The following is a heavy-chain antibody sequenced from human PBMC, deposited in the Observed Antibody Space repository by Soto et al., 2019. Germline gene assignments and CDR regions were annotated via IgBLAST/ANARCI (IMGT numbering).Heavy chain of an antibody. V-gene: IGHV1-2*02. J-gene: IGHJ6*02. Sequence: GASVKVSCKASVYTFTGYYMHWVRQAPGQGLEWMGWINPNSGGTNYAQKFQGRLTISRDNAKNSVYLQLNNLRAEDTAVYYCAKDGAAGSVLDVWGQGTTVTVSS. CDR2: INPNSGGT. CDR1: VYTFTGYY. CDR3: AKDGAAGSVLDV. D-gene: IGHD6-13*01.